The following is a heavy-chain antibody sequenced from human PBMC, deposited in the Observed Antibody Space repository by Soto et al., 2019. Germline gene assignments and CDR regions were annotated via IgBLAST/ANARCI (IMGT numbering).Heavy chain of an antibody. J-gene: IGHJ6*03. CDR2: ISAYNGNT. CDR3: ARVYCSGGSCYLGFGWYYYYMDV. D-gene: IGHD2-15*01. Sequence: QIQLVQSGAEVKKPGASVKVSCKASGYTFTSYGISWVRQAPGQGLEWMGWISAYNGNTNYAQKLQGRVTMTTDTSTSTAYMELRSLRSDDTAVYYCARVYCSGGSCYLGFGWYYYYMDVWGKGTTVTVSS. V-gene: IGHV1-18*01. CDR1: GYTFTSYG.